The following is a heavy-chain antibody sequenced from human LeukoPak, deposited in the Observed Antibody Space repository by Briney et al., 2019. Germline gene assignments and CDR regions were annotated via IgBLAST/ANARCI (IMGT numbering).Heavy chain of an antibody. D-gene: IGHD6-19*01. J-gene: IGHJ4*02. CDR2: IIPIVGTA. CDR3: AREVASTSHMGTPGHFDY. Sequence: ASVKVSCKASGGTFSCYASNWVRQAPGQGLEWMGGIIPIVGTAYYAQKFQGRVTITPDESTSTAYMELSSLRSEDTAVYYCAREVASTSHMGTPGHFDYWGQGTLVTVSP. V-gene: IGHV1-69*13. CDR1: GGTFSCYA.